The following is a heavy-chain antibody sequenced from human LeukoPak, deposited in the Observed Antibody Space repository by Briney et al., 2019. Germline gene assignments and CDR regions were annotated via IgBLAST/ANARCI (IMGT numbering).Heavy chain of an antibody. CDR1: GFTFSGSA. D-gene: IGHD2-2*01. J-gene: IGHJ6*02. CDR3: TRVVPTDPSLTMDV. CDR2: VRSTANSYAT. V-gene: IGHV3-73*01. Sequence: PGGSLRLSCAASGFTFSGSAMHWVRQASGKGLEWVGRVRSTANSYATAYAASVKGRFTISRDDSKNTAYLQVNSLKTEDTAVYYRTRVVPTDPSLTMDVWGQGTTVTVSS.